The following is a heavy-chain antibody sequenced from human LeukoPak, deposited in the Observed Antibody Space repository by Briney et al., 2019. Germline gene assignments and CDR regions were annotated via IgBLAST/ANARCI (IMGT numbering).Heavy chain of an antibody. J-gene: IGHJ4*02. D-gene: IGHD6-19*01. CDR1: GYTFTSYA. Sequence: ASVKVSCKASGYTFTSYAINWVRQAPGQGLEWMGWINTNTGNPTYAQGFTGRFVFSLDTSVSTAYLQISSLRAEDTAVYYCARDLSPRGSGWYFDYWGQGTLVTVSS. V-gene: IGHV7-4-1*02. CDR2: INTNTGNP. CDR3: ARDLSPRGSGWYFDY.